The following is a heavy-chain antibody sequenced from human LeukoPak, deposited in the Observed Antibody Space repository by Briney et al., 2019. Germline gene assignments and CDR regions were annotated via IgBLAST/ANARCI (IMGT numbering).Heavy chain of an antibody. CDR3: PRVAIAVPADDAFDI. CDR1: GGSFSGYY. J-gene: IGHJ3*02. CDR2: INHSGST. V-gene: IGHV4-34*01. Sequence: SETLSLTCAVYGGSFSGYYWSWIRQPPGKGLEWIGEINHSGSTNYNPSLKSRVTIAVDTSRNQFSLKRSSVTAADTAVYYCPRVAIAVPADDAFDIWAKGQWSPSLQ. D-gene: IGHD6-19*01.